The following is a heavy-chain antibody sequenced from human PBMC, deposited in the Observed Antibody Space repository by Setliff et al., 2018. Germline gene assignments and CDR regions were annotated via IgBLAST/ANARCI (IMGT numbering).Heavy chain of an antibody. CDR2: IIPVLGMT. V-gene: IGHV1-69*10. CDR3: ARGPSPTVTPSRLIYFYHMDV. J-gene: IGHJ6*03. D-gene: IGHD4-17*01. CDR1: GDPFNAYG. Sequence: ASVKVSCKASGDPFNAYGVSWVRQAPGQGLEWMGAIIPVLGMTDYAQKFQGRLTITADQSTTAVYMELSSLRFDDTALYYCARGPSPTVTPSRLIYFYHMDVWGTGTTVTV.